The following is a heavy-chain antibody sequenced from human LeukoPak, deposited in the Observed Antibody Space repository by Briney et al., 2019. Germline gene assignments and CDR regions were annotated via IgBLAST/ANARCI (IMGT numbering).Heavy chain of an antibody. J-gene: IGHJ3*02. CDR3: ARGEYRSGYKSDAFDI. Sequence: ASVKVSCKASGYTFTDYYVHWLRQAPGQRFEWMGWIDPNNGGTKIPQKFQGRVTMTRDASITTDYMDLSGLTSDGTAVYFCARGEYRSGYKSDAFDIWGQGTMVTVSS. D-gene: IGHD6-19*01. CDR1: GYTFTDYY. V-gene: IGHV1-2*02. CDR2: IDPNNGGT.